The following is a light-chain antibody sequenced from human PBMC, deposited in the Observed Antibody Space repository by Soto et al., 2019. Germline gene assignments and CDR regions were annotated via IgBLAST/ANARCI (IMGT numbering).Light chain of an antibody. J-gene: IGKJ1*01. Sequence: DTQMTQSPSTLSASVGDRVTITCRASQSISNWLAWYQQRPGRAPKLLIYKASNLQSGVPSRFSGSGSGTEFTLTINSLQPDDFAIYYCQQYNTFLPTFGQGTKLEIK. CDR1: QSISNW. V-gene: IGKV1-5*03. CDR3: QQYNTFLPT. CDR2: KAS.